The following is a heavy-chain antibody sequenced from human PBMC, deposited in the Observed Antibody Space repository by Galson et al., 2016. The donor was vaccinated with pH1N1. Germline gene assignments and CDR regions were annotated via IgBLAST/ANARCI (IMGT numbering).Heavy chain of an antibody. D-gene: IGHD3-16*02. CDR2: IKEDGSET. CDR3: ARAIGSRSAY. J-gene: IGHJ4*02. V-gene: IGHV3-7*01. Sequence: SLRLSCAASGFTFSNYWMHWVRQVPGKGLEWVANIKEDGSETYYVDSVRGRFTISRDNAKNSLYLQMNRLRDEDTALYYCARAIGSRSAYWGQGSLVNVSS. CDR1: GFTFSNYW.